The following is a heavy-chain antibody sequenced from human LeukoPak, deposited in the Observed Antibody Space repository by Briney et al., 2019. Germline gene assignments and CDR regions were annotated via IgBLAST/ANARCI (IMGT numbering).Heavy chain of an antibody. CDR2: MYYSGST. D-gene: IGHD5-12*01. V-gene: IGHV4-39*01. Sequence: SETLSLTCTVSGGSISSSSPYYWGWIRQPPGKGLEWIGSMYYSGSTYYNPSLKSRVTIFLDTSKNQFSLRVRSVAAADTAVYYCVKHTHSGYDLSHWGQGTLVTVSS. CDR3: VKHTHSGYDLSH. CDR1: GGSISSSSPYY. J-gene: IGHJ4*02.